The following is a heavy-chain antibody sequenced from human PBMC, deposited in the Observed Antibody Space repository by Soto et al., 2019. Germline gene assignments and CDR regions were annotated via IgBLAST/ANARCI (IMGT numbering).Heavy chain of an antibody. CDR1: GYTFTSYG. V-gene: IGHV1-18*04. CDR2: ISAYNGNT. Sequence: ASVKVSCKASGYTFTSYGISWVRQAPGQGLEWMGWISAYNGNTNYAQKLQGRVTMTTDTSTSTAYMELRSLRSDDTAVYYFASFPILEGPAFYFDYWGQGTLVTVSS. CDR3: ASFPILEGPAFYFDY. D-gene: IGHD1-26*01. J-gene: IGHJ4*02.